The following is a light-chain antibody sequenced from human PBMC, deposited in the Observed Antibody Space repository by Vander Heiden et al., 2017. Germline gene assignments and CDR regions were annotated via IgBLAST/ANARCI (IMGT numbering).Light chain of an antibody. J-gene: IGLJ2*01. CDR1: SSDIGGYNY. Sequence: QSALTQPPSASGSPGQSVAISCTGTSSDIGGYNYVSWYQQHPGKAPKLMIFEVNRRPSGIPDRFSGSKSGNTAFLTVSGLQAEDEANYYCSSYAGANNVVLGGGTKLTVL. CDR2: EVN. CDR3: SSYAGANNVV. V-gene: IGLV2-8*01.